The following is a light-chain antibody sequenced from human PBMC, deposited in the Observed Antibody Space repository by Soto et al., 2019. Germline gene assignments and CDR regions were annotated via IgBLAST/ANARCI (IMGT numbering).Light chain of an antibody. CDR3: SSHTSASTRV. J-gene: IGLJ1*01. CDR1: SSDVGGYDF. CDR2: EVI. Sequence: QSALTQPASVSGSPGQSIAISCTGTSSDVGGYDFVSWYQQYANKAPKLIIYEVIHRPSGVSNRFSGSKSGYTASLTISGLQAEDEADYYCSSHTSASTRVFGTGTKVTVL. V-gene: IGLV2-14*01.